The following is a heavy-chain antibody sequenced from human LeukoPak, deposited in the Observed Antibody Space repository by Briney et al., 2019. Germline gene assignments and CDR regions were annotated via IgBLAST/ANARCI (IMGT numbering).Heavy chain of an antibody. CDR3: VNSQEVYGSGFDP. V-gene: IGHV3-64D*06. Sequence: GGSLRLSCSASGFTFSSYAMLWVRQAPGKGLEYVSAISSNGGSTYYADSVKGRFTISRDNSKNTLYLQMSSLRAEDTAVYYCVNSQEVYGSGFDPWGQGTLVTVSS. D-gene: IGHD3-10*01. CDR1: GFTFSSYA. J-gene: IGHJ5*02. CDR2: ISSNGGST.